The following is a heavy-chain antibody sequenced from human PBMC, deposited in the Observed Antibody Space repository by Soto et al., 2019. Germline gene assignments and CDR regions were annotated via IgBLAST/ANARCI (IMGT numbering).Heavy chain of an antibody. CDR2: IYWDDAK. D-gene: IGHD2-15*01. V-gene: IGHV2-5*02. Sequence: QITLKESGPTLVKPTQTLTLTCTFSGFSLSTSGVGVAWIRQPPGKALEWLALIYWDDAKRYRPSLESRLTITKDSSKHQVVLTTPNMDSVDTATYYCAYLPCSGGSCYWFSFSGMDVWGQGTTVTVSS. J-gene: IGHJ6*02. CDR3: AYLPCSGGSCYWFSFSGMDV. CDR1: GFSLSTSGVG.